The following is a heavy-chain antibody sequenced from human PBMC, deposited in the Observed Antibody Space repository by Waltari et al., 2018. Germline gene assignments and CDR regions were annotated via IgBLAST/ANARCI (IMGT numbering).Heavy chain of an antibody. Sequence: QLQLQESGPGLVKPSETLSLTCTVSGGSISSSSYYWGWIRQPPGKGLEWIGSIYYSGVTYSNPSLKSRVTISVDTSKNQFSLKLSSVTAADTAVYYCARDSPKQLARPYYFDYWGQGTLVTVSS. CDR3: ARDSPKQLARPYYFDY. CDR2: IYYSGVT. D-gene: IGHD6-13*01. J-gene: IGHJ4*02. V-gene: IGHV4-39*07. CDR1: GGSISSSSYY.